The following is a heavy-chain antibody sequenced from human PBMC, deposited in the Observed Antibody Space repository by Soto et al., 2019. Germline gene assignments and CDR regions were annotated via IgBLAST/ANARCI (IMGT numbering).Heavy chain of an antibody. D-gene: IGHD5-12*01. Sequence: QVQLVESGGAVVQPGTSLRLSCTASGFTFSSYRMHWVRQAPGKGLEWVAIIWYDGSHKFYVDSVKGRFAVSRDNSKNTLYLKMISLTGEDMAVYSCASPRYSGDDPDALEIWGRGTLVTISS. CDR2: IWYDGSHK. V-gene: IGHV3-33*03. CDR1: GFTFSSYR. J-gene: IGHJ3*02. CDR3: ASPRYSGDDPDALEI.